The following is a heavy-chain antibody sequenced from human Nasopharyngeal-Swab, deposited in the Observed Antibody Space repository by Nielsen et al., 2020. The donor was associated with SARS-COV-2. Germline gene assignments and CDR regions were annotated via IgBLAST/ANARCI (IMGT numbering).Heavy chain of an antibody. CDR2: DPEDGET. CDR3: ARDLTATVTTNYYYGMDV. J-gene: IGHJ6*02. Sequence: DPEDGETIYAQKFQGRVTMTRDTSTSTVYMELSSLRSEDTAVYYCARDLTATVTTNYYYGMDVWGQGTTVTVSS. D-gene: IGHD4-17*01. V-gene: IGHV1-24*01.